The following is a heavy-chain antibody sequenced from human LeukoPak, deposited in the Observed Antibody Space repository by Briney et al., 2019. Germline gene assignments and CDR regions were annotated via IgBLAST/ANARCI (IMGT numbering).Heavy chain of an antibody. CDR1: GFTFSSYA. Sequence: PGGSLRLSCAASGFTFSSYAMSWVRQAPGKGLEWVSAISGSGGSTYYADSVRGRFTISRDNSKNTLYLQMNSLRAEDTAVYYCAKDGNMIVVVCYDYWGQGTLVTVSS. D-gene: IGHD3-22*01. V-gene: IGHV3-23*01. CDR2: ISGSGGST. CDR3: AKDGNMIVVVCYDY. J-gene: IGHJ4*02.